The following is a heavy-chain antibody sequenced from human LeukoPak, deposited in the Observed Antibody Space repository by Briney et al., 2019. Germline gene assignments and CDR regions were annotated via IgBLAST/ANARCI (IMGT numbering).Heavy chain of an antibody. Sequence: GGSLRLSCAASGFTFSNEMNWVRQAPGKGLEWVSYISSSGSTIYYADSVKGRFTISRDNAKNTLYLQMNSLRAEETAVYYCARDVPHNWFDTWGQGTLVTVSS. CDR1: GFTFSNE. CDR2: ISSSGSTI. J-gene: IGHJ5*02. V-gene: IGHV3-48*03. CDR3: ARDVPHNWFDT.